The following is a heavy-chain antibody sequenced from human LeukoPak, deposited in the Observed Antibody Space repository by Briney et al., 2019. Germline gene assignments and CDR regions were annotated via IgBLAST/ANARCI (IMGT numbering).Heavy chain of an antibody. CDR2: ISGYVGSA. CDR3: AARTAVVH. V-gene: IGHV3-23*01. CDR1: GFTFSSYA. Sequence: GGSLRLSCAASGFTFSSYAMTWVRQGPGKGLEWVSSISGYVGSAYYADSVKGRFTISRDNSKNTVFLQMSSLRAEDTAVYYCAARTAVVHWGQGTLVTVSS. D-gene: IGHD2-2*01. J-gene: IGHJ4*02.